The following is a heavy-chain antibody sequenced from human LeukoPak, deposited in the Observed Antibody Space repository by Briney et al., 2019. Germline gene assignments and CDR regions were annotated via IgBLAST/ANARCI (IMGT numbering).Heavy chain of an antibody. CDR3: AKTRPLDSSSWSHGDY. D-gene: IGHD6-13*01. CDR1: GFTFSSHG. J-gene: IGHJ4*02. CDR2: ISYDGTNK. V-gene: IGHV3-30*18. Sequence: GRSLRLSCAASGFTFSSHGMHWVRQAPGKGLEWVAVISYDGTNKYYADSVKGRFTISRDNSKNTLYLQMNSLRAEDTAVYYCAKTRPLDSSSWSHGDYWGQGTLVTVSS.